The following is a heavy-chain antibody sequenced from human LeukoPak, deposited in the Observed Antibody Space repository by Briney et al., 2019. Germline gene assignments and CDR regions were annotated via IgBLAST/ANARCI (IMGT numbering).Heavy chain of an antibody. Sequence: RPSETLSLTCTVSGGSIISYYWSWIRQPPGRGLEWIGYIYYSGSTNYDPSLKSRVTISVDTSKNQFSLKLSSVTAADTAVYYCARHRWFKDHPTFDYWGQGTLVTVSS. CDR3: ARHRWFKDHPTFDY. CDR1: GGSIISYY. J-gene: IGHJ4*02. V-gene: IGHV4-59*01. D-gene: IGHD3-10*01. CDR2: IYYSGST.